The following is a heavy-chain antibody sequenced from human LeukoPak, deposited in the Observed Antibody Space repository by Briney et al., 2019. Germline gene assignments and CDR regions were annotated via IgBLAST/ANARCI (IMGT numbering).Heavy chain of an antibody. J-gene: IGHJ6*02. CDR1: GFTFSNAW. D-gene: IGHD3-16*01. CDR3: ARAGGGYYYYYYGMDV. Sequence: PGGSLRLSCAASGFTFSNAWMSWVRQAPGKGLEWVGRIKSKTDGGTTDYAAPVKGRFTISRDDSKNTLYLQMNSLKTEDTAVYYCARAGGGYYYYYYGMDVWGQGTTVTVSS. CDR2: IKSKTDGGTT. V-gene: IGHV3-15*01.